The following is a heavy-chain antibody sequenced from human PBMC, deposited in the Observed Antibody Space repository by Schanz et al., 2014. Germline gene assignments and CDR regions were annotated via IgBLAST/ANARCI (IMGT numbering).Heavy chain of an antibody. CDR3: ARDRDQWDGNYLDY. CDR1: GYTFTMSG. Sequence: QVQLVQSGGEVKTPGASVKVSCKASGYTFTMSGISWVRQAPGQGLEWMGWIGGSDGNTNFAQKLQGRVTMTTDTSASTVYMELRSLTSADSAVYYCARDRDQWDGNYLDYWGQGTLVTVSS. D-gene: IGHD1-26*01. J-gene: IGHJ4*02. CDR2: IGGSDGNT. V-gene: IGHV1-18*01.